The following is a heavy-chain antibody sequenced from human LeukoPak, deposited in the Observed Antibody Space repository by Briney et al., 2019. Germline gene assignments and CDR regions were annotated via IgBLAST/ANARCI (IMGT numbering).Heavy chain of an antibody. CDR2: FDPEDGET. J-gene: IGHJ3*02. D-gene: IGHD1-26*01. Sequence: VASVKVSCKVSGYTLTELSMHWVRQAPGKGLEWMGGFDPEDGETIYAQKFQGRVTMTEDTSTDTAYMELSSLRSEDTAVYYCATESYSGSYLYAFDICGQGTMVTVSS. CDR3: ATESYSGSYLYAFDI. V-gene: IGHV1-24*01. CDR1: GYTLTELS.